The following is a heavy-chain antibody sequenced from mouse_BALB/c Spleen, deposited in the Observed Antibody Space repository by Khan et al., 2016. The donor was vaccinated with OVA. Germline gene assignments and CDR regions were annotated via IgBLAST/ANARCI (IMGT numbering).Heavy chain of an antibody. D-gene: IGHD1-1*01. CDR2: INPSTGYT. CDR1: GYTFTSYW. Sequence: QVQLQQSGAELAKPGASVKMSCKASGYTFTSYWMHWVKQRPGQGLEWIGYINPSTGYTEYNQRFMDKATLTADKSSSTAYMQLSSLTSEESAVYYCASHGSSAAWLTYWGQGTLGTVSA. V-gene: IGHV1-7*01. J-gene: IGHJ3*01. CDR3: ASHGSSAAWLTY.